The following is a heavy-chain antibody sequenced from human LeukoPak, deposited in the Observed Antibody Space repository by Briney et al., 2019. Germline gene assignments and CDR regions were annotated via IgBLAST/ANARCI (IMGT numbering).Heavy chain of an antibody. CDR1: GFTFSSYG. CDR3: ARGHYGALNY. V-gene: IGHV3-30*03. Sequence: GGSLRLSCAASGFTFSSYGMHWVRQAPGKGLEWVAVISYDGSNKYYADSVKGRFTISRDNAKNSLYLQMNSLRAEDTAVYYCARGHYGALNYWGQGTLVTVSS. D-gene: IGHD4-17*01. J-gene: IGHJ4*02. CDR2: ISYDGSNK.